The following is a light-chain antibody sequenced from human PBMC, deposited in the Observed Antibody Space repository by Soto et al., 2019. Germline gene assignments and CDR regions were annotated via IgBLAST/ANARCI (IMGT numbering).Light chain of an antibody. Sequence: EIVMTQSPATLSVSPGERATLSCRASQKIDTYFAWYQQTPGQAPRLLIYGASTRATGIPARFSGSGSGTEFTLTISSLQSEDFAVYYCQQYRHWPLTFGGGTKVEIK. V-gene: IGKV3-15*01. CDR1: QKIDTY. J-gene: IGKJ4*01. CDR2: GAS. CDR3: QQYRHWPLT.